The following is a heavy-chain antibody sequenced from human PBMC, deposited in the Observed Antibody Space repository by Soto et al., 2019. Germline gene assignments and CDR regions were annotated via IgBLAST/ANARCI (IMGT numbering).Heavy chain of an antibody. V-gene: IGHV4-30-4*01. CDR1: GGSISSGDYY. CDR3: ARVYNQTLFSYDSSGYFDT. CDR2: IYYSGST. J-gene: IGHJ5*02. D-gene: IGHD3-22*01. Sequence: SETLSLTCTVSGGSISSGDYYWSWIRQPPGKGLEWIGYIYYSGSTYYNPSLKSRVTISVDTSKNQFSLKLSSVTAADTAVYYCARVYNQTLFSYDSSGYFDTWGQGTLVTVSS.